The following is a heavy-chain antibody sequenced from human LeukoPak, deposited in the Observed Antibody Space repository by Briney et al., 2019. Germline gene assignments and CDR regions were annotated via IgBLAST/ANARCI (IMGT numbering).Heavy chain of an antibody. CDR3: ARGEVVSTSFDY. V-gene: IGHV4-59*01. D-gene: IGHD2-8*02. CDR1: GDSISSSY. J-gene: IGHJ4*02. Sequence: PSETLSLTCTVSGDSISSSYWSWIRQPPGKRLEWIGYIYYSGITNYNPSLKGRITISVDTSKNQFSLRLTSVTAADTAVYYCARGEVVSTSFDYGAQETRVTVPT. CDR2: IYYSGIT.